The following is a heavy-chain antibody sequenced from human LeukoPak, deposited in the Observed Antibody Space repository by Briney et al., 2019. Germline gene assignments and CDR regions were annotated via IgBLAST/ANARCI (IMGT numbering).Heavy chain of an antibody. Sequence: GGSLRLSCAASGFTFSSYAMSWVRQAPGKGLEWVSAISGSGGSTYYADSVKGRFTISRDDSKNTLYLQMNSLRAEDTAVYYCAKFRDGYNQGAAFDIWGQGTMVTVSS. CDR2: ISGSGGST. V-gene: IGHV3-23*01. D-gene: IGHD5-24*01. CDR3: AKFRDGYNQGAAFDI. J-gene: IGHJ3*02. CDR1: GFTFSSYA.